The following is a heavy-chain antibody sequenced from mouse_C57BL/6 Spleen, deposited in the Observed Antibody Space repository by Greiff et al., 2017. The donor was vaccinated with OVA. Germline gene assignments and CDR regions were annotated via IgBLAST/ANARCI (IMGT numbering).Heavy chain of an antibody. CDR1: GYTFTSYW. J-gene: IGHJ3*01. D-gene: IGHD2-5*01. V-gene: IGHV1-50*01. Sequence: QVQLQQPGAELVKPGASVKLSCKASGYTFTSYWMQWVKQRPGQGLEWIGEIDPSDSYTNYNQKFKGKATLTVDTSSSTAYMQLSSLTSEDSAVYYCARNSNLAYWGQGTLVTVSA. CDR2: IDPSDSYT. CDR3: ARNSNLAY.